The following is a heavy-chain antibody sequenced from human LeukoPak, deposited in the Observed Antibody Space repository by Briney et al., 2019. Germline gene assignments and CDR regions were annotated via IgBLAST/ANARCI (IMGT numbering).Heavy chain of an antibody. CDR1: GYTFTSYY. V-gene: IGHV1-46*01. Sequence: GASVKVSCKASGYTFTSYYMHWVRQAPGQGLEWMGIINPSGGSTSYAQKFQGRVTMTEDTSTDTAYMELSSLRSEDTAVYYCATARPSPDYGDYLGRVDYWGQGTLVTVSS. CDR3: ATARPSPDYGDYLGRVDY. CDR2: INPSGGST. J-gene: IGHJ4*02. D-gene: IGHD4-17*01.